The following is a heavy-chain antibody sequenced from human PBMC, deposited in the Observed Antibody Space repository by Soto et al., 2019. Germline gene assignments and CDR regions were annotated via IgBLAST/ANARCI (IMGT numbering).Heavy chain of an antibody. CDR3: AANLSTVYFDY. J-gene: IGHJ4*02. D-gene: IGHD4-17*01. Sequence: QVQLQESGPGLVKPSGTLSLTCAVSCDSISNSNWWSWVRQPPGKGLEWIGEIYHSGSSNYNPSLKSRVAISVDKSKHQFSLKLTSMTAADTAVYYCAANLSTVYFDYWGQGTLVTVSS. CDR2: IYHSGSS. CDR1: CDSISNSNW. V-gene: IGHV4-4*02.